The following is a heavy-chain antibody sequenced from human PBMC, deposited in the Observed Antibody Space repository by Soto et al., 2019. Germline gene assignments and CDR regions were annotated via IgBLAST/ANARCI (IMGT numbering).Heavy chain of an antibody. CDR3: AYSSTPFDY. CDR1: GFTFSSYA. CDR2: ISGSGGST. D-gene: IGHD6-13*01. Sequence: EVQLLESGGGLVQPGGSLRLSCAASGFTFSSYAMSWVRQAPGKGLEWVSAISGSGGSTYYADSVKGRFTISSDKSKNTLSLQMNSLRAEDTAVYYCAYSSTPFDYWGQGTLVTVSS. J-gene: IGHJ4*02. V-gene: IGHV3-23*01.